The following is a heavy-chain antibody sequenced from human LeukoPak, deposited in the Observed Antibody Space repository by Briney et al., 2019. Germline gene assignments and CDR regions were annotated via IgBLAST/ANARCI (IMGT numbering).Heavy chain of an antibody. D-gene: IGHD3-22*01. V-gene: IGHV1-18*01. CDR3: ARVTYYYDSSGYLSRGDYYYYMDV. CDR2: ISAYNGNT. J-gene: IGHJ6*03. CDR1: GYTFTSYG. Sequence: ASVKVSCKASGYTFTSYGISWVRQAPGQGLEWMGWISAYNGNTNYAQKLQGRVTMTTDTSTSTAYMELRSLRSDNTAVYYCARVTYYYDSSGYLSRGDYYYYMDVWGKGTTVTISS.